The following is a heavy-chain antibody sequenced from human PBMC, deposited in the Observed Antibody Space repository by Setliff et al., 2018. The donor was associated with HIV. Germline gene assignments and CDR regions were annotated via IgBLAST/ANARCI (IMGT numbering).Heavy chain of an antibody. J-gene: IGHJ6*04. CDR3: TRRGADSYYPRPLDV. CDR2: IFYSGST. D-gene: IGHD3-10*01. Sequence: PSETLSLTCTVSGGSVSTGNYYWNLIRLPPGKGLEWIGYIFYSGSTNYNPSLKSRVTISVDPSKNQFSLRLNSVTAADTAIYYCTRRGADSYYPRPLDVWGKGTTVTAPQ. V-gene: IGHV4-61*01. CDR1: GGSVSTGNYY.